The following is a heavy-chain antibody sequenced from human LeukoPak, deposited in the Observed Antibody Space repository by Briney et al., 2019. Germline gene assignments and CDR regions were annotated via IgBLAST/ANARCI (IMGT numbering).Heavy chain of an antibody. D-gene: IGHD5-18*01. V-gene: IGHV1-69*05. J-gene: IGHJ6*03. CDR2: IIPIFGTA. CDR3: ARRYSYENYYYYYYMDV. Sequence: ASVKVSCKASGGTFSSYAISWVRQAPGQGLEWMGGIIPIFGTANYAQKFQGRVTITTDESTSTAYMELSSLRSEDTAVYYCARRYSYENYYYYYYMDVWGKGTTVTVSS. CDR1: GGTFSSYA.